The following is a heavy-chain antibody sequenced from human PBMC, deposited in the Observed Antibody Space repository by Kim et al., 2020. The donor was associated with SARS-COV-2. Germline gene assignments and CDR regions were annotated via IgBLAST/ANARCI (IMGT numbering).Heavy chain of an antibody. Sequence: SETLSLTCTVSSGSISSGPYYWNWNRQHTGKGLEWIGYISYSGSTYYNPSLKSRLTISLDRSKNQFSLTLKSVTAADRAIYYCARDPGGYDRNFDYWGQG. D-gene: IGHD5-12*01. CDR3: ARDPGGYDRNFDY. V-gene: IGHV4-31*03. CDR1: SGSISSGPYY. CDR2: ISYSGST. J-gene: IGHJ4*02.